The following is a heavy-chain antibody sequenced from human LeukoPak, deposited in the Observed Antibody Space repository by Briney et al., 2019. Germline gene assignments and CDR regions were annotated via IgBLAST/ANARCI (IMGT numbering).Heavy chain of an antibody. CDR1: GFTFSNYA. V-gene: IGHV3-23*01. CDR2: ISGSGVRT. J-gene: IGHJ4*02. CDR3: AKAPNIVAAGSLLDY. D-gene: IGHD6-13*01. Sequence: GGSLRLSCAASGFTFSNYAISWVRQAPGKGLEWVSAISGSGVRTYYADSVKGRFTISRDNSKNTLYLQMNGLRAEDTAVYYCAKAPNIVAAGSLLDYWGQGILVTVSS.